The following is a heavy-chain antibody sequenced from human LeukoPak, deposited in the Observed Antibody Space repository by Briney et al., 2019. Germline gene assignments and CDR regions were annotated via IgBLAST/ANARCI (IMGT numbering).Heavy chain of an antibody. J-gene: IGHJ4*02. D-gene: IGHD7-27*01. CDR3: ARVVRGDEEDY. CDR1: GGSISNYY. Sequence: SETLSLTCTVSGGSISNYYWSWIRQPAGKGLEWIGRIYASGSTNYNPSLKSRVTMSIDTSKNQFSLNLRSVTAADTAVYYCARVVRGDEEDYWGQGTLVTVSS. CDR2: IYASGST. V-gene: IGHV4-4*07.